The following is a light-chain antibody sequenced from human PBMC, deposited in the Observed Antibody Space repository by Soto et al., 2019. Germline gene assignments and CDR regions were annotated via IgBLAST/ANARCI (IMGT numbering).Light chain of an antibody. J-gene: IGLJ2*01. Sequence: SYELTQPPSVSVSPGQTARITCSGDALPKQYAYWYQQKPGQAPVLVIYKDSERPSGIPERFSGSSSGTTVTLTISGVQAEDEADYYCQSADSSDHVVFGGGTKLTVL. CDR2: KDS. CDR1: ALPKQY. CDR3: QSADSSDHVV. V-gene: IGLV3-25*02.